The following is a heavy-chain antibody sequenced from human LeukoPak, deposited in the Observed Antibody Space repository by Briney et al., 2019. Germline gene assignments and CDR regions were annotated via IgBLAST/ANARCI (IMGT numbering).Heavy chain of an antibody. CDR2: LFDSVNT. V-gene: IGHV4-59*11. D-gene: IGHD6-13*01. Sequence: SETLSLTCTVSGGSISSHYWSWIRQPPGKGLEWIAYLFDSVNTKDNPSLQSRLTLSADTSKNQLSLRLSSVTAADTAVYYCARGYQTSSSWSRGAFDIWGQGTMVTVSS. CDR3: ARGYQTSSSWSRGAFDI. CDR1: GGSISSHY. J-gene: IGHJ3*02.